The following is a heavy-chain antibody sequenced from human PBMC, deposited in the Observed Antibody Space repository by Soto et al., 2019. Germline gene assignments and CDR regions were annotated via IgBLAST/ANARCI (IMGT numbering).Heavy chain of an antibody. J-gene: IGHJ4*02. Sequence: QVQLQESGPGLVKPSETLSLTCTVSGASISRYYWSWIRQSPGKGLEWIGYMYYSGNANYNPALRSRITISVDTSKNQFSLNLNSVTAADTAVYYCASEYPVHSAYFDYWGQGILVTVSS. CDR2: MYYSGNA. CDR1: GASISRYY. V-gene: IGHV4-59*01. D-gene: IGHD1-26*01. CDR3: ASEYPVHSAYFDY.